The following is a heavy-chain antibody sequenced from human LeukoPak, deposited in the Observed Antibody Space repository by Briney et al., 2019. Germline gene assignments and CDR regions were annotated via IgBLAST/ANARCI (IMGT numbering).Heavy chain of an antibody. J-gene: IGHJ4*02. CDR3: ARERWERGTPDY. CDR2: ISYDGSNK. Sequence: GGSLRLSCAASRFTFSSYAMHWVRQAPGKGLEWVAVISYDGSNKYYADSVKGRFTISRDNSKNTLYLQMNSLRAEDTAVYYCARERWERGTPDYWGQGTLVTVSS. D-gene: IGHD1-26*01. CDR1: RFTFSSYA. V-gene: IGHV3-30-3*01.